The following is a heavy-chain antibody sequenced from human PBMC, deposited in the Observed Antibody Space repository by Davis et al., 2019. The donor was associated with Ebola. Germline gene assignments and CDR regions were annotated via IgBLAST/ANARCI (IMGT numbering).Heavy chain of an antibody. CDR3: TRSCGGDCERDY. Sequence: GESLKISCAASGFTFSGSAMHWVRQASGEGLEWVGRIRSKANSYATAYAASVKGRFTISRDDSKNTAYLQMNSLKTEDTAVYYCTRSCGGDCERDYWGQGTLVTVSS. V-gene: IGHV3-73*01. CDR1: GFTFSGSA. D-gene: IGHD2-21*02. CDR2: IRSKANSYAT. J-gene: IGHJ4*02.